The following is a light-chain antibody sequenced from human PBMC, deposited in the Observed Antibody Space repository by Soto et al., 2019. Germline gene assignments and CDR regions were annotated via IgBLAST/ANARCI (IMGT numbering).Light chain of an antibody. CDR2: GAS. J-gene: IGKJ2*01. Sequence: DIVLTQSPGTLSLSPGERATLSCRASQSVSSVYLAWFQQRPGQAPRLLIYGASSRAPGIPDRFSGSGSGTDFTLTISRLESEDFAVYYCQQYGTSPFTFGQGTKVEIK. CDR3: QQYGTSPFT. CDR1: QSVSSVY. V-gene: IGKV3-20*01.